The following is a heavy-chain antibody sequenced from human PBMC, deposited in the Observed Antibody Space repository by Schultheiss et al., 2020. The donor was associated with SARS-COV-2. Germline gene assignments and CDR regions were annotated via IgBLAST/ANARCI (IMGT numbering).Heavy chain of an antibody. CDR1: GGSISSYY. Sequence: SQTLSLTCTVSGGSISSYYWSWIRQPPGKGLEWIGYIYYSGSTYYNPSLKSRVTISVDTSKNQFSLKLSSVTAADTAVYYCARGLGEWEPGVFDYWGQGTLVTVSS. J-gene: IGHJ4*02. CDR3: ARGLGEWEPGVFDY. CDR2: IYYSGST. D-gene: IGHD1-26*01. V-gene: IGHV4-59*08.